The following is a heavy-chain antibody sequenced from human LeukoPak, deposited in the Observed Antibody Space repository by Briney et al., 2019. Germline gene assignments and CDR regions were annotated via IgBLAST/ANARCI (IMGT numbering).Heavy chain of an antibody. D-gene: IGHD1-26*01. V-gene: IGHV3-23*01. CDR1: GFTFSSYG. CDR3: AKDVSELSALDY. Sequence: GGTLRLSCAASGFTFSSYGMSGVRQAPGKGREGGLAISGSGGSTYYADSLRGRFTIPRDNSKHRLYLQMKTLSAGDSAVFFCAKDVSELSALDYWGQGTLVPVSS. CDR2: ISGSGGST. J-gene: IGHJ4*02.